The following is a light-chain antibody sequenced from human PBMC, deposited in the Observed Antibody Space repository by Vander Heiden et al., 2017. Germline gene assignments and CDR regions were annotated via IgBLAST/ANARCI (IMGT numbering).Light chain of an antibody. Sequence: SYELTQPPSVSVSPGQPASITCSGDNLGDKYACWYQQKPGQSPVLVIYQDSKRPSGIPERFSGSSSGNTATLTISGTQAMDEADYYCQAWDSSNVVFGGGTKLTVL. J-gene: IGLJ2*01. CDR3: QAWDSSNVV. CDR2: QDS. V-gene: IGLV3-1*01. CDR1: NLGDKY.